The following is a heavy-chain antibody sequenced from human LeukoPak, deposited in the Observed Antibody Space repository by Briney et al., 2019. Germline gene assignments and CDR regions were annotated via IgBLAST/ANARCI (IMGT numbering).Heavy chain of an antibody. CDR1: GFTFSSSA. D-gene: IGHD2/OR15-2a*01. CDR2: ISDTGRLS. V-gene: IGHV3-23*01. Sequence: GGSLRLSCAASGFTFSSSAMSWVRQAPGKGLEWVAAISDTGRLSYCADSVNGRFTISRDNSKNTVYLQMRNLRVEHTAVYYCAKVVAGNIDYYFDYWGQGILVAVSS. CDR3: AKVVAGNIDYYFDY. J-gene: IGHJ4*02.